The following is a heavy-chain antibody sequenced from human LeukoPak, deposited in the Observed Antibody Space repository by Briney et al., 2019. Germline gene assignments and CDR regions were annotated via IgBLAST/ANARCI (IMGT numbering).Heavy chain of an antibody. Sequence: AGGSLRLSCAASGFTFSSYAMSWVRQAPGKGLEWVSAISGSGGSTYYADSVKGRFTISRDNSKNTLDLQMSSLRVEDTAVYYCVKITSVTGGDCWGQGTRLTVSS. J-gene: IGHJ4*02. CDR3: VKITSVTGGDC. CDR1: GFTFSSYA. CDR2: ISGSGGST. V-gene: IGHV3-23*01. D-gene: IGHD1-1*01.